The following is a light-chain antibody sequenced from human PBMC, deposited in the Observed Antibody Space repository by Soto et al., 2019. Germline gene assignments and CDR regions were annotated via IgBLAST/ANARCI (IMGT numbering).Light chain of an antibody. V-gene: IGLV2-8*01. J-gene: IGLJ2*01. Sequence: QSALTQPPSVSGSPGQSVTISCTGTSSDVGGYNYVSWYQQHPGKAPKFMIYEVSKRPSGVPDRFSGSKSGNTASLTVSGLQAEDEADYYCSSYAGSNFVVFGGGTKLTVL. CDR3: SSYAGSNFVV. CDR1: SSDVGGYNY. CDR2: EVS.